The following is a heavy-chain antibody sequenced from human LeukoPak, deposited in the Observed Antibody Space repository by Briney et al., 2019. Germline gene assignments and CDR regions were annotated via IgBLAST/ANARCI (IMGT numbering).Heavy chain of an antibody. D-gene: IGHD2-21*02. Sequence: GGSLRLSCAASGFTFSSYAMSWVRQAPVKGLEWVSAISGSGGSTYYADSVKGRFTISRDNSKNTLYLQMNSLRAEDTAVYYCAKDLTVLVVTHFTDYWGQGTLVTVSS. CDR3: AKDLTVLVVTHFTDY. CDR1: GFTFSSYA. V-gene: IGHV3-23*01. J-gene: IGHJ4*02. CDR2: ISGSGGST.